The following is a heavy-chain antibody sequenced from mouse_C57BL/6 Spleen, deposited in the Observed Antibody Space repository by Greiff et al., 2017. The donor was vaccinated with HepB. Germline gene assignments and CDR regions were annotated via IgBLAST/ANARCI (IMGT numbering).Heavy chain of an antibody. J-gene: IGHJ4*01. Sequence: VQLQQSGAELVRPGASVKLSCTASGFNIKDDYMHWVKQRPEQGLEWIGWIDPENGDTEYASKFQGKATITADTSSNTAYLQLSSLTSEDTAVYYCTTRLCITTVLAPYYAMDYWGQGTSVTVSS. CDR1: GFNIKDDY. CDR2: IDPENGDT. V-gene: IGHV14-4*01. D-gene: IGHD1-1*01. CDR3: TTRLCITTVLAPYYAMDY.